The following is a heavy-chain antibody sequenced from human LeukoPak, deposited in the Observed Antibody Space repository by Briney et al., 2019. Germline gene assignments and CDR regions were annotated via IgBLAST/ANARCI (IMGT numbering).Heavy chain of an antibody. CDR3: ARDHYNKTWYKY. D-gene: IGHD1-1*01. CDR2: MDYSGTT. CDR1: GDSISSSGRFY. Sequence: SETLSLTCTVSGDSISSSGRFYWGWLRQTPGKGLEWIGSMDYSGTTDYNPSLKSRVTLSVDTSKGQFSLKLTSVTAADTALYYCARDHYNKTWYKYWGQGTLVTVSS. V-gene: IGHV4-39*02. J-gene: IGHJ4*02.